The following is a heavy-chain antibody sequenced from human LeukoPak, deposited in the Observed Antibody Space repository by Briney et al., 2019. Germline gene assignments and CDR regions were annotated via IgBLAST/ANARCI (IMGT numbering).Heavy chain of an antibody. CDR3: ARDSSVLRYFDWLSDAFDI. J-gene: IGHJ3*02. Sequence: GGSLRLSCAASGFTFSSYSMNWVRQAPGKGLEWVSSISSSSSYIYYADSVKGRFTISRDNAKNSLYLQMNSLRAEDTAVYYCARDSSVLRYFDWLSDAFDIWGQGTMVTVSS. D-gene: IGHD3-9*01. CDR2: ISSSSSYI. CDR1: GFTFSSYS. V-gene: IGHV3-21*01.